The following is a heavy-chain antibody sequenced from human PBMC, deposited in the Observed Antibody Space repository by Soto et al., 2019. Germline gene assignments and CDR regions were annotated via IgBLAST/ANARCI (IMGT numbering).Heavy chain of an antibody. CDR2: IYYSGST. CDR3: ARLMTTVTYYYYGMDV. Sequence: SETLSLPCTVPGGSISSYYWSWIRQPPGKGLEWIGYIYYSGSTNYNPSLKSRVTISVDTSKNQFSLKLSSVTAADTAVYYCARLMTTVTYYYYGMDVWGQGTTVTVSS. CDR1: GGSISSYY. V-gene: IGHV4-59*01. D-gene: IGHD4-4*01. J-gene: IGHJ6*02.